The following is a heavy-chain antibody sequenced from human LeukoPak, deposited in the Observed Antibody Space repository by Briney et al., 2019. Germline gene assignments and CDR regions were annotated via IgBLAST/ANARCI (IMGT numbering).Heavy chain of an antibody. CDR1: GFTFSNYW. Sequence: GGSLRLSCEASGFTFSNYWMSWVRQAPRKGLEWVANIRTDGSEKYYVDSVKGRFTISRDNAKNSLYLQMNSLRAEDTAVYYCATYSSNAREYQYWGQGTLVTVSS. CDR3: ATYSSNAREYQY. J-gene: IGHJ1*01. CDR2: IRTDGSEK. V-gene: IGHV3-7*01. D-gene: IGHD2-2*01.